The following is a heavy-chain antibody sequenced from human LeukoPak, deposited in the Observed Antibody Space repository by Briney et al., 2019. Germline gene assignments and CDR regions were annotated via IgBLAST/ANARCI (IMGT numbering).Heavy chain of an antibody. J-gene: IGHJ6*02. V-gene: IGHV4-59*01. CDR3: ARDRRYYDSSGTVYYDGMDV. CDR1: GGSMSGNY. Sequence: SETLSLTCTVSGGSMSGNYWTWIRQPPGKGLEWIGYTSYSGSTNYNPSLKSRANISVDTSKSHFSLNLSSVTAADTAVYYCARDRRYYDSSGTVYYDGMDVWGQGTMVTVSS. CDR2: TSYSGST. D-gene: IGHD3-22*01.